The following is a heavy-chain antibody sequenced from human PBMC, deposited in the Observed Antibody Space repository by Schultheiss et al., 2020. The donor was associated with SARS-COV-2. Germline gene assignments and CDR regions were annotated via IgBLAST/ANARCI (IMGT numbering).Heavy chain of an antibody. Sequence: GSLRLSCAVYGGSLSGYYWSWIRQPPGKGLEWIGEINHSGSTNYNPSLKSRVTISLDTSKKQFSLKLSSVTAADTAVYYCASDSTSDDSFGVWGRGTMVTVSS. V-gene: IGHV4-34*01. J-gene: IGHJ3*01. CDR1: GGSLSGYY. CDR3: ASDSTSDDSFGV. D-gene: IGHD2-15*01. CDR2: INHSGST.